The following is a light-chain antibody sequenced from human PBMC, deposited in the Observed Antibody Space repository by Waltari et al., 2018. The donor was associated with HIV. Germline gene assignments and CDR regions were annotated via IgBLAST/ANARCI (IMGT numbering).Light chain of an antibody. Sequence: MLTQSPSTLSLSPGGRATLSCRASQSLGGSYLAWYQQMPGQAPRLLIYSTSKRAAGTPERFSGSGSGTDFTLTVSRLEPEDSAIYYCHQYGRSPWTFGQGTKVEIK. V-gene: IGKV3-20*01. CDR3: HQYGRSPWT. CDR2: STS. J-gene: IGKJ1*01. CDR1: QSLGGSY.